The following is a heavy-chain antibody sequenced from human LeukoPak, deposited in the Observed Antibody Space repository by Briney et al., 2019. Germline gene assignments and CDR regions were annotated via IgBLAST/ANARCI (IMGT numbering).Heavy chain of an antibody. CDR1: GGTFSSYA. V-gene: IGHV1-69*13. J-gene: IGHJ6*04. CDR2: IIPIFGTA. CDR3: ARHNPPEDISTAVPYYYGMDV. Sequence: ASVKVSCKASGGTFSSYAISWVRQAPGQGLEWMGGIIPIFGTANYAQKFQGRVTITADESTSTAYMELSSLRSEDTAVYYCARHNPPEDISTAVPYYYGMDVWGKGTTVTVSS. D-gene: IGHD3-9*01.